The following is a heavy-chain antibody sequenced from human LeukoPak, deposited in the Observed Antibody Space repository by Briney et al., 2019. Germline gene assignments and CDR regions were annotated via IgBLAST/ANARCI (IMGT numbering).Heavy chain of an antibody. V-gene: IGHV4-31*03. D-gene: IGHD1-26*01. CDR2: IYYSGST. J-gene: IGHJ6*03. CDR3: ARVYWDNYYYYMDV. Sequence: SQTLSLTCTVSGGSISSGGYYWSWIRQHPGKGLEWIGYIYYSGSTYYNPSLKSRVTISVDTSKNQFSLKLSSVTAADTAVYYCARVYWDNYYYYMDVWGKGTTVTVSS. CDR1: GGSISSGGYY.